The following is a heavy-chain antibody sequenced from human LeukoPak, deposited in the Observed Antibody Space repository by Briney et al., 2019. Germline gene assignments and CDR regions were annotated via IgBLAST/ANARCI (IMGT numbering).Heavy chain of an antibody. CDR3: ARHGSGSYNERQIDY. J-gene: IGHJ4*02. V-gene: IGHV4-38-2*02. Sequence: PSETLSLTCTVSGYSISSGYYWGWIRQPPGKGLEWIGSIDHSGTIYYNPSLKSRLTISVDTSKNQFSLKVSSVTAADTAVYYCARHGSGSYNERQIDYWGQGTLVTVSS. D-gene: IGHD3-10*01. CDR2: IDHSGTI. CDR1: GYSISSGYY.